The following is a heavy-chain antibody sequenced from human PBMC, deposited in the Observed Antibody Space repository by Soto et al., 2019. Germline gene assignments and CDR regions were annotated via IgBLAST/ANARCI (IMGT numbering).Heavy chain of an antibody. Sequence: QVQLVESGGGVVQPGRSLRLSCAVSGFTFSSYGIHWVRQAPGKGLEWVAFIWYDGTNENYADSVKGRFTISRDNSKNTVYLQMNSLRAEDTAVYYCARERDGYWGQGTLVIVSS. CDR2: IWYDGTNE. CDR1: GFTFSSYG. V-gene: IGHV3-33*01. CDR3: ARERDGY. J-gene: IGHJ4*02.